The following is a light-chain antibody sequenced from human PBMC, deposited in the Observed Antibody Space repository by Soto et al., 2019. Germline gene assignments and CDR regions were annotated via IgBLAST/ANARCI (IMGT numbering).Light chain of an antibody. J-gene: IGKJ5*01. V-gene: IGKV3-11*01. CDR3: QQRGNWPPIT. CDR2: DAS. Sequence: EIVCTQSPGSLCLSPGERATLPCRASQSVSTYLAWFQQKPGQAPRLLIYDASNRATGIPARFSGSGSGTDFTLTISSLEPEDFALYYCQQRGNWPPITFGQGTRLEIK. CDR1: QSVSTY.